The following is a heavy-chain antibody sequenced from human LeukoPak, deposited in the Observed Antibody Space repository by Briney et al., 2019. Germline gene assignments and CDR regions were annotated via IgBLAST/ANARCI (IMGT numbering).Heavy chain of an antibody. CDR3: ARGRAGIDR. Sequence: SETLSLTCTVSGGSMSRYYWSWIGQPPGKGLEWIGYINYSENMDRDNTNYSPSLKSRVTMDMSKNHCFLNLTSVTAADSAVYYCARGRAGIDRWGRGTLVIVS. CDR2: INYSENMDRDNT. D-gene: IGHD1-1*01. J-gene: IGHJ5*02. V-gene: IGHV4-59*01. CDR1: GGSMSRYY.